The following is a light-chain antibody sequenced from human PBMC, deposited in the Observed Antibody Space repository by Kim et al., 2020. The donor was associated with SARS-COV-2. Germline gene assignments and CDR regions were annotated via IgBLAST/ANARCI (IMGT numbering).Light chain of an antibody. CDR1: QSISTW. J-gene: IGKJ2*01. CDR2: KTF. V-gene: IGKV1-5*03. CDR3: QHYNSYSYT. Sequence: DIQMTQSPSTLSASVGDRVTISCRASQSISTWLAWYQQKPGKPPNLLIYKTFTLESGVPSRFSGSGSGTEFTLTISSLQPDDFATYYCQHYNSYSYTFGQGTKLEI.